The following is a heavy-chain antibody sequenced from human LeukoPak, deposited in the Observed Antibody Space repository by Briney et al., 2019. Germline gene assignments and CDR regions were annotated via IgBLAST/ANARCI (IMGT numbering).Heavy chain of an antibody. Sequence: ASVKVSCKASGYTFTGYHIHWVRQAPGQGLEWMGRINPNSGDTNYAQKFQGRVTMTRDTSISTAYMELSRLRSDDTAVYYCARDYCSSTSCLFDYWGQGTLVTVSS. CDR3: ARDYCSSTSCLFDY. J-gene: IGHJ4*02. V-gene: IGHV1-2*06. CDR2: INPNSGDT. D-gene: IGHD2-2*01. CDR1: GYTFTGYH.